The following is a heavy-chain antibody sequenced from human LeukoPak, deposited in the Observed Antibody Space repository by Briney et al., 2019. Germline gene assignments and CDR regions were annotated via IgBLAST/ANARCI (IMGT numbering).Heavy chain of an antibody. CDR1: GGSISSNSYY. Sequence: PSETLSLTCAVSGGSISSNSYYWGWIRQPPGKGLEWIGSIYYSGSTYYNPSLKSRVTISVDTSKNQFSLKLSSVTAADTAVYYCARGQGGSYYPIDYYYYYYMDVWGKGTTVTISS. CDR2: IYYSGST. CDR3: ARGQGGSYYPIDYYYYYYMDV. D-gene: IGHD1-26*01. J-gene: IGHJ6*03. V-gene: IGHV4-39*07.